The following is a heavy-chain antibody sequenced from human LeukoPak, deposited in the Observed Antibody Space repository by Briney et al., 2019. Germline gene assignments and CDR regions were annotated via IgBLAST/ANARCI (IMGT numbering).Heavy chain of an antibody. D-gene: IGHD3-22*01. CDR1: GYTFTSYD. J-gene: IGHJ4*02. Sequence: ASVKVSCKASGYTFTSYDINWVRQATGHGLEWMGWMNPNSGNTGYAQKFQGRVTMTRNTSISTAYMELSSLRSEDTAVYYCASAPVNYYDSSGQFDYWGQGTLVTVSS. CDR2: MNPNSGNT. CDR3: ASAPVNYYDSSGQFDY. V-gene: IGHV1-8*01.